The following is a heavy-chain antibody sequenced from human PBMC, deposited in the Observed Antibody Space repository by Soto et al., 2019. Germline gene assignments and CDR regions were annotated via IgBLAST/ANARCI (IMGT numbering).Heavy chain of an antibody. CDR2: ISYDGSNK. D-gene: IGHD1-26*01. J-gene: IGHJ6*02. V-gene: IGHV3-30*18. Sequence: VGSLRLSCAASGFTFSSYGMHWVRQAPGKGLEWVAVISYDGSNKYYADSVKGRFTISRDNSKNTLYLQMNSLRAEDTAVYYCAKDALPESSYFYYYYGMDVWGQGTTVTVSS. CDR1: GFTFSSYG. CDR3: AKDALPESSYFYYYYGMDV.